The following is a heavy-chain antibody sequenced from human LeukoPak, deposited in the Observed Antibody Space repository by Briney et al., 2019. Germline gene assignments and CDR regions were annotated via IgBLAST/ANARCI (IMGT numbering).Heavy chain of an antibody. CDR1: GFTFSNHG. D-gene: IGHD6-6*01. CDR3: ARDSWATLVYFDY. CDR2: ISYDEGKE. J-gene: IGHJ4*02. Sequence: PGGSLRLSCAASGFTFSNHGLHWVRQAPGKGLEWVAVISYDEGKEYYADSVKGRFTISRDNSKNTMFLQMNSLRAEDTAVYYCARDSWATLVYFDYWGQGTLVTVSS. V-gene: IGHV3-30*03.